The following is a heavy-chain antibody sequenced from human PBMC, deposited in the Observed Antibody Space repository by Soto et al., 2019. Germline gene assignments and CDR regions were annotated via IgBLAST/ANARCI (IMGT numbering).Heavy chain of an antibody. V-gene: IGHV4-31*03. J-gene: IGHJ4*02. CDR2: IFYSGTS. CDR1: GSSISGADYY. Sequence: PSETLSLTCNVSGSSISGADYYWSWIRQLPGKGLEWIGYIFYSGTSYYNYNSSLKSRLFMSLDPSKNSFYLKLTSVTAADTAVYYCAMTSGSSFFDFWGPGILVTVSS. CDR3: AMTSGSSFFDF. D-gene: IGHD3-10*01.